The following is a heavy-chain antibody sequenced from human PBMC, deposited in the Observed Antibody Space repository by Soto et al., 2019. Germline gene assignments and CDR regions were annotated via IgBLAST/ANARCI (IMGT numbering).Heavy chain of an antibody. J-gene: IGHJ4*02. Sequence: ASVKVSCKASGYTFTSYAMHWVRQARGQRLEWMGWINAGNGNTKYSQKFQGRVTITRDTSASTAYMELSSLRSEDTAVYYCARVRSIFGVVTPSEYWGQGTLVTVSS. CDR2: INAGNGNT. D-gene: IGHD3-3*01. V-gene: IGHV1-3*01. CDR3: ARVRSIFGVVTPSEY. CDR1: GYTFTSYA.